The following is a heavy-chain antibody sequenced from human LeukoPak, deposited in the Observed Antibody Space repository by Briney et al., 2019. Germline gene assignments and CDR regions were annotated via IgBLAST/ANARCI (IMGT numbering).Heavy chain of an antibody. V-gene: IGHV3-74*01. D-gene: IGHD3-3*01. J-gene: IGHJ4*02. CDR2: INSDGSST. Sequence: GGSLRLSCAASGFTFSSHWMHWVRQAPGKGLVWVSRINSDGSSTSYADSVKGRFTISRDNAKNTLYLQMNSLRAEDTAVYYCARLYYDFWSGYLYYFDYWGQGTLVTVSS. CDR3: ARLYYDFWSGYLYYFDY. CDR1: GFTFSSHW.